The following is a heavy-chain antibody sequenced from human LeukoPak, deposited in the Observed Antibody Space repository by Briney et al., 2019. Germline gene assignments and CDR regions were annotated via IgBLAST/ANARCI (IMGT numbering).Heavy chain of an antibody. V-gene: IGHV4-34*01. Sequence: SETLSLTCAVYGGSFSGYYWSWIRQPPGKGLEWIGSIYHSGSTYYNPSLKSRVTISVDTSKNQFSLKLSSVTAADTAVYYCAREKRVATITSLRNWFDPWGQGTLVTVSS. CDR1: GGSFSGYY. J-gene: IGHJ5*02. D-gene: IGHD5-12*01. CDR2: IYHSGST. CDR3: AREKRVATITSLRNWFDP.